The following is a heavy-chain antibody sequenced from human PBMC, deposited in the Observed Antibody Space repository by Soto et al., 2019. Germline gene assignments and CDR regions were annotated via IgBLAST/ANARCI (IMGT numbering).Heavy chain of an antibody. D-gene: IGHD3-22*01. J-gene: IGHJ3*02. Sequence: PGGSLRLSCAASGFTFSSYAMSWVRQAPGKGLEWVSAISGSGGSTYYTDSVKGRFTISRDNSKNTLYLQMNSLRAEDTAVYYCAKIRYYYDSSGTDAFDIWAQGTMVTVSS. CDR1: GFTFSSYA. V-gene: IGHV3-23*01. CDR3: AKIRYYYDSSGTDAFDI. CDR2: ISGSGGST.